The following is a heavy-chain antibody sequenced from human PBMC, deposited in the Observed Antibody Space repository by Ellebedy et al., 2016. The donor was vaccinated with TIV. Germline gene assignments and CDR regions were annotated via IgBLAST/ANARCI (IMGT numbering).Heavy chain of an antibody. V-gene: IGHV1-2*02. CDR2: INPNSGGT. Sequence: ASVKVSXXASGYTFTGYYMHWVRQAPGQGLEWMGWINPNSGGTNYAQKFQGRVTMTRDTSISTAYMELSRLRSDDTAVYYCARDLAEYSSSSGDYWGQGTLVTVSS. CDR1: GYTFTGYY. D-gene: IGHD6-6*01. CDR3: ARDLAEYSSSSGDY. J-gene: IGHJ4*02.